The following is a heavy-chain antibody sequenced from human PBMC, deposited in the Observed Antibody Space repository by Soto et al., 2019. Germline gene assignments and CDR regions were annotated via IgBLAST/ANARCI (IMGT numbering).Heavy chain of an antibody. Sequence: PGGSLRLSCAASGFTFSSYAMHWVRQAPGKGLERVAVISYDGSNKYYADSVKGRFTISRDNSKNTLYLQMNSLRAEDTAVYYCARDFYGSGSSSDYWGQGTLVTVSS. CDR2: ISYDGSNK. J-gene: IGHJ4*02. V-gene: IGHV3-30-3*01. CDR1: GFTFSSYA. CDR3: ARDFYGSGSSSDY. D-gene: IGHD3-10*01.